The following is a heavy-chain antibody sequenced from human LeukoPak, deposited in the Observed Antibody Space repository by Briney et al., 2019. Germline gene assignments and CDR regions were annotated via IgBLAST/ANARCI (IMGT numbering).Heavy chain of an antibody. D-gene: IGHD2/OR15-2a*01. CDR1: GGSISGSNYY. Sequence: SETLSLTCVVSGGSISGSNYYWGWIRQPPGKGPEWTGSTYYSGSTYYKPSLKSRVSVSADTSKNKFSLKLSSVTAADTAVYYCASGRNLDAFEIWGQGTMVTASS. J-gene: IGHJ3*02. CDR3: ASGRNLDAFEI. V-gene: IGHV4-39*01. CDR2: TYYSGST.